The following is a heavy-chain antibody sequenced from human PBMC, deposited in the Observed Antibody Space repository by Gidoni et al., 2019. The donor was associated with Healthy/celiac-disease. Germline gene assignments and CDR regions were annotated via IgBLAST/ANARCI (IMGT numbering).Heavy chain of an antibody. CDR2: IWYDGSNK. CDR3: ARDGVVVVAATVGWFDP. Sequence: QVQLVESGGGVVQPGRSLRLSCAASGFPFSSYGMHWVRQAPGKGLEWVAVIWYDGSNKYYADSVKGRFTISRDNSKNTLYLQMNSLRAEDTAVYYCARDGVVVVAATVGWFDPWGQGTLVTVSS. V-gene: IGHV3-33*01. CDR1: GFPFSSYG. D-gene: IGHD2-15*01. J-gene: IGHJ5*02.